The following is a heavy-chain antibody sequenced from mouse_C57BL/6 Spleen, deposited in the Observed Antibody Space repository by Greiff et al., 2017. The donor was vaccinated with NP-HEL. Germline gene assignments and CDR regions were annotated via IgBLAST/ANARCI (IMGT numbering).Heavy chain of an antibody. J-gene: IGHJ4*01. V-gene: IGHV1-82*01. Sequence: QVQLQQSGPELVKPGASVKISCKASGFAFSSSWMNWVQQRPGKGLEWIGWIYPGDGDTNYNGKFKGKATLTADKSSSTAYMQRSSLSSEDSAVYCCASTMITTVGYYYAMDDWGQGTSVTVSS. CDR1: GFAFSSSW. D-gene: IGHD2-4*01. CDR2: IYPGDGDT. CDR3: ASTMITTVGYYYAMDD.